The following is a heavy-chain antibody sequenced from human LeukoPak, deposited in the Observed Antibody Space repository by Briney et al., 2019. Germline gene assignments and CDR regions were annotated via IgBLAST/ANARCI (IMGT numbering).Heavy chain of an antibody. V-gene: IGHV1-3*01. D-gene: IGHD6-19*01. J-gene: IGHJ4*02. CDR1: GYTFTSYA. Sequence: ASVKVSCKASGYTFTSYAMHWVRQAPGQRLEWMGWINAGNGNTKYSQKFQGRVTITRDTSASTAYMELSSLRSEDTAVYYCARGQSKNRGYSSGWYDYWGQGTLVTVSS. CDR3: ARGQSKNRGYSSGWYDY. CDR2: INAGNGNT.